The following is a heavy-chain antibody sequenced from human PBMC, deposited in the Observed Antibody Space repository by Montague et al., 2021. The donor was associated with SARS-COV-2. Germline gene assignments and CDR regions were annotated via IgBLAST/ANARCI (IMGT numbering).Heavy chain of an antibody. CDR3: ARGLYNWNYEHWFDT. CDR2: VYYSGST. J-gene: IGHJ5*02. V-gene: IGHV4-39*01. CDR1: GGSVGSSHYY. D-gene: IGHD1-7*01. Sequence: SETLSLTCTVSGGSVGSSHYYWAWIRQPPGKGLEWIGTVYYSGSTYYNPSPGSRVTIDVDASTNQFSLKLHSVTAADTAVYFCARGLYNWNYEHWFDTWGQGTRVTVSS.